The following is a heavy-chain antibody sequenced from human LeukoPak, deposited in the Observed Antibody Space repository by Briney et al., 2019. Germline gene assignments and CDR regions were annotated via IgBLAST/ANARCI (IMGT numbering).Heavy chain of an antibody. CDR2: IYHSRST. D-gene: IGHD6-13*01. CDR3: ARLTYSNNWYFRRGLDNWFDP. V-gene: IGHV4-38-2*02. Sequence: SQTLSLTCTVSGYSISSGYYWGWIRPPPGKGLEWIGSIYHSRSTYYKPSLKSRVTISVDTSKNQFSLRLSSVTAAGTAVYYCARLTYSNNWYFRRGLDNWFDPWGQGTLVTVSS. J-gene: IGHJ5*02. CDR1: GYSISSGYY.